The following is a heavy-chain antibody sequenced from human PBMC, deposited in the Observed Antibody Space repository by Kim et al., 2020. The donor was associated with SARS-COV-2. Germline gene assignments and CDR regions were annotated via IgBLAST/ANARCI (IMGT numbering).Heavy chain of an antibody. V-gene: IGHV1-24*01. CDR2: FDPEDGET. CDR1: GYTLTELS. Sequence: ASVKVSCKVSGYTLTELSMHWVRQAPGNGLEWMGGFDPEDGETIYAQKFQGRVNMTEDTSTDTAYMELSSLRSEDTAVYYCATRLRYFDWLSEYNWFDPWGPGSLVTVSS. D-gene: IGHD3-9*01. J-gene: IGHJ5*02. CDR3: ATRLRYFDWLSEYNWFDP.